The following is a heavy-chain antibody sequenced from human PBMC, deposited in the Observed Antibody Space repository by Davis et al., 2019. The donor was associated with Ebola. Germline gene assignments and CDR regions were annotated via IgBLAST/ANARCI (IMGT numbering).Heavy chain of an antibody. V-gene: IGHV1-24*01. CDR3: SIGGTTGGFDY. CDR1: SYSLSHFS. CDR2: FDPEDGEA. J-gene: IGHJ4*02. D-gene: IGHD1-14*01. Sequence: ASVKVSCNASSYSLSHFSVHWVRQAPGRGLEWMGAFDPEDGEAIYARKFQGRITMTEDTSTDTAYMELSSLRSEDTAVYYCSIGGTTGGFDYWGQGTLVTVAS.